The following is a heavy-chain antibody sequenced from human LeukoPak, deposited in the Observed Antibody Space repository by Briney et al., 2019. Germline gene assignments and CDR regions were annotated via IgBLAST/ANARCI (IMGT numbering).Heavy chain of an antibody. V-gene: IGHV1-69*05. CDR3: ARVVVRWDQYYFDY. CDR2: IIPIFGTA. J-gene: IGHJ4*02. Sequence: SVKVSCKASGGTFSSYAISWVRQAPGQGLEWMGGIIPIFGTANYAQKFQGRVAITTDESTSTAYMELSSLRSEDTAVYYCARVVVRWDQYYFDYWGQGTLVTVSS. D-gene: IGHD1-26*01. CDR1: GGTFSSYA.